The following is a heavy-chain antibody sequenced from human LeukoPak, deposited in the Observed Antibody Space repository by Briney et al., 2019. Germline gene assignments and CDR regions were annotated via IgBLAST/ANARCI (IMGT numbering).Heavy chain of an antibody. Sequence: GASVTVSCKASGGTFSSYAISWVRQAPGQGLEWMGGIIPIFGTANYAQKFQGRVTITADKSTSTAYMELSSLRSEDTAVYYCAGGGGYCSSTSCPEFDYWGQGTLVTVSS. CDR3: AGGGGYCSSTSCPEFDY. V-gene: IGHV1-69*06. CDR1: GGTFSSYA. J-gene: IGHJ4*02. CDR2: IIPIFGTA. D-gene: IGHD2-2*01.